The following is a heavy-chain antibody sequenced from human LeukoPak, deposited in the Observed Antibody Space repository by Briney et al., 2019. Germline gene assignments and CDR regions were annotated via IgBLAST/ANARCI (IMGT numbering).Heavy chain of an antibody. CDR3: AKRPQDYYDSSGYYGY. CDR1: GFTFSSYA. D-gene: IGHD3-22*01. J-gene: IGHJ4*02. V-gene: IGHV3-23*01. Sequence: GGSLRLSCAASGFTFSSYAMSWVRQAPGKGLEWVSAISGSGGSTYYADSVKGRFTISRDNSKNTLYLQMNSLRAEDTAVYYCAKRPQDYYDSSGYYGYWGQGTLVTVSS. CDR2: ISGSGGST.